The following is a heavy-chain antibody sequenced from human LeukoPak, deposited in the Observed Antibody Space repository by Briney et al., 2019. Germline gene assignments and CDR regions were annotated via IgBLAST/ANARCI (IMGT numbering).Heavy chain of an antibody. CDR1: GFTFSSYA. D-gene: IGHD5-18*01. CDR2: ISGSGGST. V-gene: IGHV3-23*01. CDR3: AQSLQLWPYYFDY. J-gene: IGHJ4*02. Sequence: GGSLRLSCAASGFTFSSYAMSWVRQAPGKGLEWVSAISGSGGSTYYADSVKGRFTISRDNSKNTLYLQMNSLRAEDTAVYYCAQSLQLWPYYFDYWGQGTLVTVSS.